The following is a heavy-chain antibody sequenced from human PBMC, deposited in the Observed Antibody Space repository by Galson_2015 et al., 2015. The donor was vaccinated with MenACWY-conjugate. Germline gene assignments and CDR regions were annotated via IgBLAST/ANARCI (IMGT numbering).Heavy chain of an antibody. J-gene: IGHJ6*04. Sequence: SLRLSCAASGFTFSNYDMHWVRDARGKGLEWVSGISTGGDTYYSGSVKGRFTISRENAKNSLYLQMDSLRPGDTAIYYCVRGFLSRDKWNGLGLDVWGKGTTVIVSS. CDR1: GFTFSNYD. D-gene: IGHD1-20*01. CDR3: VRGFLSRDKWNGLGLDV. V-gene: IGHV3-13*01. CDR2: ISTGGDT.